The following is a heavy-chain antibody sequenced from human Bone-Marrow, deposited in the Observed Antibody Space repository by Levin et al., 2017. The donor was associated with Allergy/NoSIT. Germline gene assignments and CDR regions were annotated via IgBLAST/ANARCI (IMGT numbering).Heavy chain of an antibody. CDR3: ARENYYDSSGYHYWYFDL. CDR1: GFTFSSYS. J-gene: IGHJ2*01. CDR2: ISSSSSYI. Sequence: GESLKISCAASGFTFSSYSMNWVRQAPGKGLEWVSSISSSSSYIYYADSVKGRFTISRDNAKNSLYLQMNSLRAEDTAVYYCARENYYDSSGYHYWYFDLWGRGTLVTVSS. D-gene: IGHD3-22*01. V-gene: IGHV3-21*01.